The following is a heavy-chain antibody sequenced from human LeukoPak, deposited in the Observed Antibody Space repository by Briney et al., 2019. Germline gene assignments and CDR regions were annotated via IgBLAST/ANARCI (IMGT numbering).Heavy chain of an antibody. CDR1: GYSISSGYY. CDR3: ARNPMGVVPASISYMDV. D-gene: IGHD2-2*01. Sequence: SETLSLTCTVSGYSISSGYYWSWIRQPAGKGLEWIGRIYTSGSTNYNPSLKSRVTISVDTSENQFSLKLSSVTAADTAVYYCARNPMGVVPASISYMDVWGKGTTVTVSS. J-gene: IGHJ6*03. CDR2: IYTSGST. V-gene: IGHV4-61*02.